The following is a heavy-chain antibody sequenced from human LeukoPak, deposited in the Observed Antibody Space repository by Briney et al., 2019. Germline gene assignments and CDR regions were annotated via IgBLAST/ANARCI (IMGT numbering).Heavy chain of an antibody. J-gene: IGHJ4*02. CDR1: GYTFTGYW. D-gene: IGHD4-17*01. CDR2: IYPGDSET. CDR3: ARHAVYGDYAASRTFYFDY. V-gene: IGHV5-51*01. Sequence: GESLKISCKGSGYTFTGYWIGWVRQMPAKGLEWMAFIYPGDSETRYSPSFQGQVTISVDKSINTAYLQWSSLKASDTAIYYCARHAVYGDYAASRTFYFDYWGQGTLVTVSS.